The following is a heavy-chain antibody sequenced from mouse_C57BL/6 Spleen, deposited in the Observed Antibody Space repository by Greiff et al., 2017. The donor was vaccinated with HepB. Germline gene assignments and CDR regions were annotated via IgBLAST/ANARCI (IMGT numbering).Heavy chain of an antibody. CDR1: GYTFTSYW. CDR3: ERERMGYYLDY. CDR2: IHPNSGST. Sequence: QVQLQQPGAELVKPGASVKLSCKASGYTFTSYWMHWVKQRPGQGLEWIGMIHPNSGSTNYNEMFKSKATLTVDNSSSTAYMQLSSLTSEDSAVYYCERERMGYYLDYWGQGTTLTVSS. J-gene: IGHJ2*01. V-gene: IGHV1-64*01.